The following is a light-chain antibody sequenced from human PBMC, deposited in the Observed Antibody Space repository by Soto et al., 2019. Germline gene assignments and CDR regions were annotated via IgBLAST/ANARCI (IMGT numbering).Light chain of an antibody. CDR2: XAS. J-gene: IGKJ1*01. V-gene: IGKV1-5*03. Sequence: DTPLTKSAATLSASVGERVTIPCRASQRLXIWLGWYQKKPGRAPKILIYXASTLASGVPSMFSGSGCGSEFTITISSLQPDDVETYYCQQYNDYWTFGQGTKVDIK. CDR1: QRLXIW. CDR3: QQYNDYWT.